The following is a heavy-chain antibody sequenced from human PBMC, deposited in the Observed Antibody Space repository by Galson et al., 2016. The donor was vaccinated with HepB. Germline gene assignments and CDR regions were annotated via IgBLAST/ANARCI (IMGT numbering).Heavy chain of an antibody. CDR3: ARQDLWSIEY. D-gene: IGHD2-21*01. CDR2: IYPSGST. J-gene: IGHJ4*02. CDR1: GGSITTSHW. V-gene: IGHV4-4*02. Sequence: LSLTCAVSGGSITTSHWWSWVRQPPGEGLEWIGEIYPSGSTNYHPSLKSRVTISLDKSENQFSPKMTSVTAADTALYYCARQDLWSIEYWGQGILVTVSS.